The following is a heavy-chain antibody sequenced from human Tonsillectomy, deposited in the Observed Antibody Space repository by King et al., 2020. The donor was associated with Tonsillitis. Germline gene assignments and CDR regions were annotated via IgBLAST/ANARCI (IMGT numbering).Heavy chain of an antibody. CDR3: VKGVWADY. Sequence: VQLVESGGALVQPGGSLRLSCAASGFTFSTYTMMWVRQAPGKGLEWVSTISDGDGGTYYADSVTGRFTSSRDNSKTTLFLHMNSLRVENTAVYFCVKGVWADYWGQGTLVTVSS. CDR1: GFTFSTYT. CDR2: ISDGDGGT. V-gene: IGHV3-23*04. D-gene: IGHD1-26*01. J-gene: IGHJ4*02.